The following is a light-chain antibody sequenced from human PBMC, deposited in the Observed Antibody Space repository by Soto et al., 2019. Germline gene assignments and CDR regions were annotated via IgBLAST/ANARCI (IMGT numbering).Light chain of an antibody. CDR1: QSVSGK. CDR3: QQYGSSPGT. V-gene: IGKV3-20*01. CDR2: GAS. Sequence: EVLMTQSPATLSVSPGERATLSCRASQSVSGKLAWYQQKPGQAPRLLIYGASSRATGIPDRFSGSGSGTDFTLTISRLEPEDFAVYYCQQYGSSPGTFGQGTKVDI. J-gene: IGKJ1*01.